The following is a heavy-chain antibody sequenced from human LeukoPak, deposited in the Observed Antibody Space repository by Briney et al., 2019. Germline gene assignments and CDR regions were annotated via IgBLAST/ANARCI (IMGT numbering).Heavy chain of an antibody. D-gene: IGHD5-24*01. CDR3: ARRVLQGTSWFDP. CDR2: IYYSGST. CDR1: GGSISSSSYY. J-gene: IGHJ5*02. Sequence: ASETLSLTCTVSGGSISSSSYYWGWIRQPPGKGLEWIGSIYYSGSTYYNPSLKSRVTISVDTSKNQFSLKLSSVTAADTAVYYCARRVLQGTSWFDPWGQGTLVTVSS. V-gene: IGHV4-39*01.